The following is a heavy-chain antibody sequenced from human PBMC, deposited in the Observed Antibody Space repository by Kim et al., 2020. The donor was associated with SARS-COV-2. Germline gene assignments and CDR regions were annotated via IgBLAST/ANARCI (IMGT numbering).Heavy chain of an antibody. J-gene: IGHJ6*02. CDR3: ARDLEYSSSLHYYGMDV. Sequence: VKGRLTISRDNAKNSLYLQMNSLRAEDTAVYYCARDLEYSSSLHYYGMDVWGQGTTVTVSS. V-gene: IGHV3-11*04. D-gene: IGHD6-6*01.